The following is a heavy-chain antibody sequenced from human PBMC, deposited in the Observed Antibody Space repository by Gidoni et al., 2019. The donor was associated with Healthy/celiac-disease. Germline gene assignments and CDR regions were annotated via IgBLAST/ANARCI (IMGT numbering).Heavy chain of an antibody. D-gene: IGHD2-21*02. J-gene: IGHJ4*02. CDR2: IWYDGSNK. CDR3: ARDAHIVVVTATFDY. Sequence: QVQLVESGGVVVQPGRSLRLSCAPSGFPFSRYGMHWVRQAPGKGLEWVAVIWYDGSNKYYADSVKGRFTISRDNSKNTLYLQMNSLRAEDTAVYYCARDAHIVVVTATFDYWGQGTLVTVSS. V-gene: IGHV3-33*01. CDR1: GFPFSRYG.